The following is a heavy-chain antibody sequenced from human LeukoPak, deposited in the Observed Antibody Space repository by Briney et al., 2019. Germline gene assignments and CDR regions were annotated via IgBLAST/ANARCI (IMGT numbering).Heavy chain of an antibody. J-gene: IGHJ4*02. CDR1: GYTLTELF. D-gene: IGHD3-3*01. CDR2: FDPEDGET. Sequence: PGASVKVSCKVSGYTLTELFMHWVRQAPGKGLEWMGGFDPEDGETIYAQKFQGRVTMTEDTSTDTAYMELSSLRSEDTAVYYCATPNPPVLRFLETQYYFDYWGQGTLVTVSS. V-gene: IGHV1-24*01. CDR3: ATPNPPVLRFLETQYYFDY.